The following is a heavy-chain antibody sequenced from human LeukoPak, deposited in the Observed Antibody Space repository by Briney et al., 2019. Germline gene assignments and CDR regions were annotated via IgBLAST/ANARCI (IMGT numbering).Heavy chain of an antibody. CDR2: MSPNSGDT. CDR3: VRTPPNWGFDY. V-gene: IGHV1-8*01. D-gene: IGHD7-27*01. J-gene: IGHJ4*02. CDR1: GYTFTTHD. Sequence: GASEKVSCKASGYTFTTHDINWVRQATGQGLEWLGRMSPNSGDTGYAQKFQGRVTMTSDSSISTAYMELSSLRSEDTAIYYCVRTPPNWGFDYWGQGTLVTVSS.